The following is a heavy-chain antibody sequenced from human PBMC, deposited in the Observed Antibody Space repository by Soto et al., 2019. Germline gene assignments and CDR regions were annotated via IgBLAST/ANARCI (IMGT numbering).Heavy chain of an antibody. Sequence: QVQLVQSGAEVKKPGSSVKVSCKASGGTFSTYTVTWVRQAPGQGLEWMGRIIPIVGIVNYAQKFQGVVTITSDKSTSIGYTEPSSLRSESPAVYYCATITSRRYGGDYWGQGALVSVSS. D-gene: IGHD3-3*01. J-gene: IGHJ4*02. V-gene: IGHV1-69*02. CDR2: IIPIVGIV. CDR3: ATITSRRYGGDY. CDR1: GGTFSTYT.